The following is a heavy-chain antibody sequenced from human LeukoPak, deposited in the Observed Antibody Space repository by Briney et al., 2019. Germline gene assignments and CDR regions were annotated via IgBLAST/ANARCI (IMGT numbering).Heavy chain of an antibody. Sequence: GGSLRLSCAASGFTFSSYAMSWVRQAPGKGLEWVSAISGSGGSTYYADSVKGRSTISRDNSKNTLYLQMISLRAEDTAVYYCAKGLNRYSSGWYSDFDYWGQESWSPSPQ. V-gene: IGHV3-23*01. J-gene: IGHJ5*01. CDR3: AKGLNRYSSGWYSDFDY. CDR2: ISGSGGST. D-gene: IGHD6-19*01. CDR1: GFTFSSYA.